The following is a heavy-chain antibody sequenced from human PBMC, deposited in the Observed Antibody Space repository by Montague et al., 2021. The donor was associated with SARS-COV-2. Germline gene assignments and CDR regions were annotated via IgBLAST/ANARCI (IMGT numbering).Heavy chain of an antibody. CDR1: GGSISSSNYF. D-gene: IGHD5-12*01. CDR2: IYFGGGT. V-gene: IGHV4-39*07. CDR3: ARDVGKGFMGYETEGSFDY. J-gene: IGHJ4*02. Sequence: SETLSLTCTVSGGSISSSNYFWGWIRQPPGKGLEWIGSIYFGGGTYYNPSLKSRVTISVDTSKNHFSLKLTSVTAADTAVYYCARDVGKGFMGYETEGSFDYWGQGTPVTVSS.